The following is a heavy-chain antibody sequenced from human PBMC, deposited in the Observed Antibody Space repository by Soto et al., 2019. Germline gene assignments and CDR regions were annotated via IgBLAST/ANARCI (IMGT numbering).Heavy chain of an antibody. V-gene: IGHV1-69*06. CDR2: IIPIFGTA. CDR3: ARDQPRTVSEYSSSHHYYYGMDV. J-gene: IGHJ6*02. D-gene: IGHD6-6*01. CDR1: GGTFSSYA. Sequence: QVQLVQSGAEVKKPGSSVKVSCKASGGTFSSYAISWVRQAPGQGLEWMGWIIPIFGTANYAQKFQGRVTMTADKSTSTDYMGMSSLRSENTAVYYCARDQPRTVSEYSSSHHYYYGMDVWGQGTTVTVSS.